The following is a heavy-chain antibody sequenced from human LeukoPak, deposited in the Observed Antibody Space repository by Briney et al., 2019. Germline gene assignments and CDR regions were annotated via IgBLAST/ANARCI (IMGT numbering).Heavy chain of an antibody. V-gene: IGHV4-61*02. CDR2: IYTSGST. CDR3: ARGEGSFFYYYLNV. CDR1: GGSISSGDYY. J-gene: IGHJ6*03. D-gene: IGHD3-10*01. Sequence: SETLSLTFTVSGGSISSGDYYWSWIRQPAGKGLEWIGRIYTSGSTNYNPSLKSRVTISVDTSKNQFSLRLSSVAAADTAMYYCARGEGSFFYYYLNVWGKGTTVTVSS.